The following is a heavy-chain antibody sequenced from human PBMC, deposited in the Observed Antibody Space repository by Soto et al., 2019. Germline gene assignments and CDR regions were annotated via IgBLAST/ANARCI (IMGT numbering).Heavy chain of an antibody. CDR3: AHSRCGGDCLQSYSSHYYYGMDV. D-gene: IGHD2-21*02. J-gene: IGHJ6*02. CDR2: IYWDDDK. V-gene: IGHV2-5*02. CDR1: GFSLSTSGVG. Sequence: QITLKESGPTLVRPTQTLTLTCTFSGFSLSTSGVGVGWIRQPPGKALEWLALIYWDDDKRYSPSLKCRLTIPKDTSKNQVVLTLTYMDPVYTAAYSCAHSRCGGDCLQSYSSHYYYGMDVWGQGTTVIVSS.